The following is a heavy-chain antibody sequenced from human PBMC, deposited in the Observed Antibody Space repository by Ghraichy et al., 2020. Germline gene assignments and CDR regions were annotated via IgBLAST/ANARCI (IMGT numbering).Heavy chain of an antibody. V-gene: IGHV3-13*01. CDR1: GFTFSSYD. J-gene: IGHJ5*02. CDR2: IGTAGDT. D-gene: IGHD6-19*01. CDR3: ARALTAVAGEGNWFDP. Sequence: GGSLRLSCAASGFTFSSYDMHWVRQATGKGLVWVSAIGTAGDTYYPGSVKGRFTISRENAKNSLYLQMNSLRAGDTAVYYCARALTAVAGEGNWFDPWGQGTLVTVSS.